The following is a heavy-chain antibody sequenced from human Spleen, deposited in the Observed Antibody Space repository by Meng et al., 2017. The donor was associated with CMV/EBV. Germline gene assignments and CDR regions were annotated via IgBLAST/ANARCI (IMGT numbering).Heavy chain of an antibody. CDR2: IYSGGTA. V-gene: IGHV3-53*01. CDR1: GFAVSSNY. J-gene: IGHJ5*01. Sequence: GFAVSSNYRSWVRQAPGKGLEWVSSIYSGGTAYYADSVKGRFTISRDNSKNTLYLQMNGLRADDTAVYYCARGSRGLNGWSYYGALDSWGQGTLVTSPQ. D-gene: IGHD1-26*01. CDR3: ARGSRGLNGWSYYGALDS.